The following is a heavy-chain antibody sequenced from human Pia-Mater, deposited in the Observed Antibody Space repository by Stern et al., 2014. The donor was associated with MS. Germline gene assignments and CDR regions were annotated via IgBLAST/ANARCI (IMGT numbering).Heavy chain of an antibody. CDR3: ARDIALNTGFYFDS. Sequence: MQLVESGPEVKKPASSVRVSCKASGGTLQNDAINWVRQAPGQGLEWMGMIIPMFGTANYAEKFQGRVTITADESSHTAYMELSSLRSDDTAVYFCARDIALNTGFYFDSWGQGTLVTVSS. J-gene: IGHJ4*02. D-gene: IGHD2-8*01. CDR1: GGTLQNDA. V-gene: IGHV1-69*18. CDR2: IIPMFGTA.